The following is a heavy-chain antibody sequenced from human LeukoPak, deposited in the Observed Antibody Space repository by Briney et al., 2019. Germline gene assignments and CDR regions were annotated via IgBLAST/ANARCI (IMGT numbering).Heavy chain of an antibody. D-gene: IGHD1-1*01. J-gene: IGHJ4*02. CDR1: GFAFGSEA. CDR3: AKVRSGSANWALRIFDN. Sequence: GGSLRLSCAVSGFAFGSEAMSWVRQSPARRLEWVASISPGGGTTYYADYVKGRFTISRDNSNNTLYVQMNSLRAEDTAVYYCAKVRSGSANWALRIFDNWGQGTLVTVSS. V-gene: IGHV3-23*01. CDR2: ISPGGGTT.